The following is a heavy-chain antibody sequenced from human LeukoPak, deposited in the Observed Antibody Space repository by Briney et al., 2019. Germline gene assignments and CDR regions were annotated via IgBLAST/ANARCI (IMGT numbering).Heavy chain of an antibody. CDR3: AKKNTRSGLTGPFDY. J-gene: IGHJ4*02. Sequence: GGSLRLSCAASGFTFSSYGMHWVRQAPGKGLEWVAFIRYDGSNKYHADSVKGRFTISRDNSKNTLYLQMNSLRAEDTAVYYCAKKNTRSGLTGPFDYWGQGTLVTVSS. CDR1: GFTFSSYG. CDR2: IRYDGSNK. V-gene: IGHV3-30*02. D-gene: IGHD7-27*01.